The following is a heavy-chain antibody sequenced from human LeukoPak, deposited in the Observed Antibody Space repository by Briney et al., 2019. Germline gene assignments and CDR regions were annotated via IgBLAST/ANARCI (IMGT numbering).Heavy chain of an antibody. CDR1: GYTFTGYY. CDR2: INPSGGST. V-gene: IGHV1-46*01. D-gene: IGHD3-22*01. J-gene: IGHJ3*02. Sequence: GASVKVSCKASGYTFTGYYMHWVRQAPGQGLEWMGIINPSGGSTTNAQKFQGRVTMTRDTSTSTVYMELSSLRSEDTAVYYCARSRSSGGRYYDSTGYWARDAFDIWGQGTMVTVSS. CDR3: ARSRSSGGRYYDSTGYWARDAFDI.